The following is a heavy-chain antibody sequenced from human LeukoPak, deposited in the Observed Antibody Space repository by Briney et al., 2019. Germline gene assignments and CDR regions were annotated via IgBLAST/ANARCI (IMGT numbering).Heavy chain of an antibody. V-gene: IGHV3-30-3*01. CDR1: GFTFSTYT. J-gene: IGHJ4*02. CDR3: ARGLRLGELSAPCDY. D-gene: IGHD3-16*02. Sequence: PGGSLRLSCAASGFTFSTYTMNWVRQAPGKGLEWVAVISYDGSNKYYADSVKGRFTISRDNSKNTLYLQMNSLRAEDTAVYNCARGLRLGELSAPCDYWGQGTLVTVSS. CDR2: ISYDGSNK.